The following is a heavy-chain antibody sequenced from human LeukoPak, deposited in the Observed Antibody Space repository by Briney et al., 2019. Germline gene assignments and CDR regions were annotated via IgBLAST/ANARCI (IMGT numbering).Heavy chain of an antibody. CDR2: ISAYNGNT. J-gene: IGHJ4*02. CDR1: GYTFTSYG. V-gene: IGHV1-18*01. CDR3: ARDPTGADSPIDY. D-gene: IGHD2-21*02. Sequence: ASVKVSCKASGYTFTSYGISWVRQAPGQGLEWMRWISAYNGNTNYAQKLQDRVTMTTDTSTSTAYMELSSLRSDDTAVYYCARDPTGADSPIDYWGQGTLVTVSS.